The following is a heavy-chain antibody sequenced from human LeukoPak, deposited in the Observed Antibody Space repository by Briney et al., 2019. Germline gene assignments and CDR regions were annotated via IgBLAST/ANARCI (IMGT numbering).Heavy chain of an antibody. J-gene: IGHJ4*02. D-gene: IGHD4-17*01. Sequence: PSETLSLTCTVSGDSISSYYWSWIRQPAGKGLEWIGRIYTSGSTNYNPSLKSRVTMSVDTSKNQFSLKLNSVTAADTAVYYCASTAVYGDSSYDFWGQGTLVTVSS. CDR1: GDSISSYY. V-gene: IGHV4-4*07. CDR2: IYTSGST. CDR3: ASTAVYGDSSYDF.